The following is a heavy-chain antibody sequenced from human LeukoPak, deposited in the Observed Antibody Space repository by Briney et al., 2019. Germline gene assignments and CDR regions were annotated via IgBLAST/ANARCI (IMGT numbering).Heavy chain of an antibody. J-gene: IGHJ5*02. V-gene: IGHV1-69*13. Sequence: ASVKVSCKASGGTFSSYAISWVRQAPGQGLEWKGGIIPIFGTANYAQKFQGRVTITADESTSTAYMELSSLRSEDTAVYYCARDWGYSSSWYWFDPWGQGTLVTVSS. CDR1: GGTFSSYA. D-gene: IGHD6-13*01. CDR2: IIPIFGTA. CDR3: ARDWGYSSSWYWFDP.